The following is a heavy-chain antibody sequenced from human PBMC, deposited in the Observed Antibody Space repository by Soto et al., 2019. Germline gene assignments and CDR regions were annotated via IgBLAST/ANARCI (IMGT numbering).Heavy chain of an antibody. CDR2: IIPIFGTA. D-gene: IGHD1-1*01. Sequence: QVQLVQSGAEVTKPGSSVKVSCKASGGTFSSYAISWVRQAPGQGLEWMGGIIPIFGTANYAQKFQGRVTITADESTSTAYRELRSLRVEDTDLYYCASDRYDTPHQLDYWGQETLVTVA. J-gene: IGHJ4*02. CDR3: ASDRYDTPHQLDY. V-gene: IGHV1-69*01. CDR1: GGTFSSYA.